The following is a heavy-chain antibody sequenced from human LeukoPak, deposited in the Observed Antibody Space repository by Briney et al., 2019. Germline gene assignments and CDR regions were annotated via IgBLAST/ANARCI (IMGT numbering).Heavy chain of an antibody. CDR1: GFTFSSYA. D-gene: IGHD5-18*01. V-gene: IGHV3-64*01. CDR2: ISSNGGST. Sequence: PGGSLRLSCAASGFTFSSYAMHWVRQAPGKGLEYVSAISSNGGSTYYANSVKGRFTISRDNSKNTLYLQMGSLRAEDMAVYCCARATPGYSYGYYFDYWGQGTLVTVSS. CDR3: ARATPGYSYGYYFDY. J-gene: IGHJ4*02.